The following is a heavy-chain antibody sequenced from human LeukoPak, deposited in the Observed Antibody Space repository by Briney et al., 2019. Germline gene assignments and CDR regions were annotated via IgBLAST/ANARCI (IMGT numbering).Heavy chain of an antibody. Sequence: GGSLRLSCAASGFTFSSYTMNWVRQAPGKGLEWVSSIGSGSSAIYYADSVKGRFTISRDNAKNSLYLQMNSLRDEDTAVYYCARVKGVFAPFDSSGQGNLVTVSS. CDR3: ARVKGVFAPFDS. CDR2: IGSGSSAI. CDR1: GFTFSSYT. J-gene: IGHJ4*02. V-gene: IGHV3-48*02. D-gene: IGHD2-8*01.